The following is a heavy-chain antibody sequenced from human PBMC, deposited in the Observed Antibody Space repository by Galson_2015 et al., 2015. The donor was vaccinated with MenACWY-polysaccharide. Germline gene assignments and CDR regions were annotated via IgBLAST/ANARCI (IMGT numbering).Heavy chain of an antibody. CDR1: GFTFNNAW. D-gene: IGHD3-22*01. V-gene: IGHV3-15*01. J-gene: IGHJ3*02. CDR3: TTVKLYYYDSSGHPNAFDI. CDR2: IKSNTDGGTT. Sequence: PLRISCEAYGFTFNNAWMHWARQAPGKGLAWVGRIKSNTDGGTTEYAAPVKGRFTISRDDSKNTLYLQMNSLKTEDTAVYYCTTVKLYYYDSSGHPNAFDIWGQGTMVTVSS.